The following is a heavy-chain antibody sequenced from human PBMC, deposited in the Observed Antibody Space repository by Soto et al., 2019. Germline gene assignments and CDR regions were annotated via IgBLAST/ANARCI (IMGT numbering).Heavy chain of an antibody. Sequence: LRLSCAASGFTFSSYAMSWVRQAPGKGLEWVSAIGGSDNRTYYADSVKGRFTISRDNSKNTLYLQMSSLRADDTAVYYCAPMGVWGQGTTVTVSS. CDR3: APMGV. V-gene: IGHV3-23*01. CDR1: GFTFSSYA. J-gene: IGHJ6*02. CDR2: IGGSDNRT.